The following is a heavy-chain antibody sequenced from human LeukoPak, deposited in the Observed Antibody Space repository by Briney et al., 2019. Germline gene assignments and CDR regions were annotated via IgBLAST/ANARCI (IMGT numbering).Heavy chain of an antibody. CDR3: ASDGSPYYYGSGSYSVTFDY. D-gene: IGHD3-10*01. V-gene: IGHV3-21*01. Sequence: GGSLRLSCAASGFIFSSYRMNWVRQAPGKGLEWVSSISSSGSYIYYADSVRGRFTISRDNAKNSLYLQMNSLRDEDTAVYYCASDGSPYYYGSGSYSVTFDYWGQGTLVTVSS. CDR2: ISSSGSYI. CDR1: GFIFSSYR. J-gene: IGHJ4*02.